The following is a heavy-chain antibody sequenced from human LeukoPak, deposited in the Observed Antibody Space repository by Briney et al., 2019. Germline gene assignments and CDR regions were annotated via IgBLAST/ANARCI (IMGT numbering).Heavy chain of an antibody. J-gene: IGHJ4*02. CDR1: GGTFSSSA. D-gene: IGHD2-8*02. CDR2: IAHHGNNK. CDR3: AKDGSWSCTD. V-gene: IGHV3-30*02. Sequence: GGSLRLSCGASGGTFSSSAMHWVRQGPGKGLEWVAYIAHHGNNKYYADSVKGRFTISRDNSKGSLYLQMNSLGADDTAVYYCAKDGSWSCTDWGQGTLVRVSS.